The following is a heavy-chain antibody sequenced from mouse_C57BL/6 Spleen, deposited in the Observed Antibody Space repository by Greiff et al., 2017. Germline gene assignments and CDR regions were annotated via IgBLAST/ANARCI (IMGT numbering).Heavy chain of an antibody. V-gene: IGHV1-15*01. J-gene: IGHJ2*01. CDR3: TTLYYYGKPFDY. CDR1: GYTFTDYE. CDR2: IDPETGGT. D-gene: IGHD1-1*01. Sequence: QVQLQQSGAELVRPGASVTLSCKASGYTFTDYEMHWVKQTPVHGLEWIGAIDPETGGTAYNQKFKGKAILTADKSSSTAYMELRSLTSEDSAVYYCTTLYYYGKPFDYWGQGTTLTVSS.